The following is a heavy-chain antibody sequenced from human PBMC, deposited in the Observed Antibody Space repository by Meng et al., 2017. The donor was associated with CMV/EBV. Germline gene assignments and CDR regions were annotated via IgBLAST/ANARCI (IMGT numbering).Heavy chain of an antibody. J-gene: IGHJ4*02. Sequence: GSLRLSCTVSGGSISSSSYYWGWIRQPPGKGLEWIGSIYYSGSTYYNPSLESRVTISVDTSKNQFSLKLSSVTAADTAVYYCAGFIAARPWAYGSFDYWGQGTLVTVSS. D-gene: IGHD6-6*01. CDR3: AGFIAARPWAYGSFDY. CDR1: GGSISSSSYY. CDR2: IYYSGST. V-gene: IGHV4-39*01.